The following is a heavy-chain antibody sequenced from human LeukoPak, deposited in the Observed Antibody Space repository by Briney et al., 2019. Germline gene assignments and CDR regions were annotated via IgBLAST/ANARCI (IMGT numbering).Heavy chain of an antibody. V-gene: IGHV1-8*03. D-gene: IGHD1-1*01. CDR1: GYTFTSYD. Sequence: GAPVKVSCKASGYTFTSYDINWVRQATGQGLEWMGWMNPNSGNTGYAQKFQGRVTITRNTSISTAYMELSSLRSEDTAVYYCARGGSITSTGGLRYWGQGTLVTVSS. CDR3: ARGGSITSTGGLRY. CDR2: MNPNSGNT. J-gene: IGHJ4*02.